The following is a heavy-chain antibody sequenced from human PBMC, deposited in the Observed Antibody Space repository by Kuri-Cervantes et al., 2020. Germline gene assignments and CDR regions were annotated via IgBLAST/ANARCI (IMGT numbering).Heavy chain of an antibody. CDR3: AKDLRSSSWYDYYYYYGMDV. CDR1: GFTFSSYW. Sequence: GGSLRLSCAASGFTFSSYWMSWVRQAPGKGLEWVANIKQDGSEKYYVDSVKGRFTISRDNAKNSLYLQMNSLRAEDTAVYYCAKDLRSSSWYDYYYYYGMDVWGQGTTVTVSS. CDR2: IKQDGSEK. D-gene: IGHD6-13*01. V-gene: IGHV3-7*01. J-gene: IGHJ6*02.